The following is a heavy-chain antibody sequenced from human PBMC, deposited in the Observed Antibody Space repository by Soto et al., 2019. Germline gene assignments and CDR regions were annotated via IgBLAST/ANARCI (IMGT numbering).Heavy chain of an antibody. CDR1: GASISGFY. D-gene: IGHD1-1*01. CDR2: IYATGTT. CDR3: VRDGTKTLREWFDP. Sequence: SETLSLTCTVSGASISGFYWSWIRKSAGKGLEWVGRIYATGTTDYNPSLKSRVMMSVDTSKKQFSLKLRSVTAADTAVYYCVRDGTKTLREWFDPWGQGISVTVSS. V-gene: IGHV4-4*07. J-gene: IGHJ5*02.